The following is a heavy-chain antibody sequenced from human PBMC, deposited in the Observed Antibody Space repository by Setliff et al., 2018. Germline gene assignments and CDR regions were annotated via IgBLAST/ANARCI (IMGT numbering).Heavy chain of an antibody. Sequence: ASVKVSCKASGHTLTGYYMHWVRQAPGQGLEWMGWINPYTGDTDYAPKFQGRVTVTRDTSVTTAYMDLTRLTSDDTAVYYCARGGSIYDHVWGSYRFVDSWGQGTLVTVSS. V-gene: IGHV1-2*02. CDR2: INPYTGDT. CDR1: GHTLTGYY. D-gene: IGHD3-16*02. J-gene: IGHJ4*02. CDR3: ARGGSIYDHVWGSYRFVDS.